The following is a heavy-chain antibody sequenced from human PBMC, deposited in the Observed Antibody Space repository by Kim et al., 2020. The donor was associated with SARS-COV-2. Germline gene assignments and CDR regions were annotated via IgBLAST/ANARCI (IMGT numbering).Heavy chain of an antibody. J-gene: IGHJ6*02. CDR1: GGSISSSSYY. CDR2: IYYSGRT. CDR3: ARVGCSSTSCDVHYYYYGMDV. V-gene: IGHV4-39*07. D-gene: IGHD2-2*01. Sequence: SETLSLTCTVSGGSISSSSYYWGWIRQPPGKGLEWIGSIYYSGRTYYNPSLKSRVTISVDTSKNQFSLKLSSVTAADTAVYYCARVGCSSTSCDVHYYYYGMDVWGQGNTVTGSS.